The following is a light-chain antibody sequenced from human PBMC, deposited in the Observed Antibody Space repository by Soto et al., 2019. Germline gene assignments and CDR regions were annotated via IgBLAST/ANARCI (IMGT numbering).Light chain of an antibody. V-gene: IGKV3-11*01. CDR3: QQRSNWPT. Sequence: EIVLTQSPATLSLSPGERATLSCRASQSVSSYLAWYQQKHGQAPRLLIYDASNRATGIPARFSGSGAGTDFTLTISSLEPEDFAVYYCQQRSNWPTFGGGTTVEIK. CDR2: DAS. J-gene: IGKJ4*01. CDR1: QSVSSY.